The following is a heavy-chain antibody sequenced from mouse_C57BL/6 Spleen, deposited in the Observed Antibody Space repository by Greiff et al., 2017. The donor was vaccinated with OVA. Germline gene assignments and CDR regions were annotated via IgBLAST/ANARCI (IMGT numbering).Heavy chain of an antibody. CDR2: FYPGSGSI. D-gene: IGHD1-1*01. V-gene: IGHV1-62-2*01. J-gene: IGHJ2*01. Sequence: QVQLKQSGAELVKPGASVKLSCKASGYTFTEYTIHWVKQRSGQGLEWIGWFYPGSGSIKYNEKFKDKATLTADKSSSTVYMELSRLTSEDSAVYFCARHEDRAYYGKDYFDYWGQGTTLTVSS. CDR1: GYTFTEYT. CDR3: ARHEDRAYYGKDYFDY.